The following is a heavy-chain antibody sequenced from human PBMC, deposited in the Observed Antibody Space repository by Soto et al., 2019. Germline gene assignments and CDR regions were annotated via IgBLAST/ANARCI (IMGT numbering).Heavy chain of an antibody. D-gene: IGHD2-15*01. CDR3: ARFQFCSGTDCYRPFDM. J-gene: IGHJ3*02. Sequence: SETLSLTCTVSGGSFSSYFWTWMRQPPGGGLEWLCFVYTTVAPRFYPSFNGRVTMSVDPSKNQFSLILNSVTAADTAIYYCARFQFCSGTDCYRPFDMWGQGIVVTVSS. CDR1: GGSFSSYF. CDR2: VYTTVAP. V-gene: IGHV4-4*07.